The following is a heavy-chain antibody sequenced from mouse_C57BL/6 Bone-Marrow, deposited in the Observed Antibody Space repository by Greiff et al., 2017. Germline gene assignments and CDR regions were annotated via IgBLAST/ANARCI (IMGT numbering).Heavy chain of an antibody. CDR3: ARQNPPITSDAMDY. CDR1: GYTFTDYN. Sequence: VQLQQSGPELVKPGASVKIPCKASGYTFTDYNMDWVKQSHGKSLEWIGDINPNNGGTIYNQKFKGKATLTVDKSSSTAYMELRSLTSEDTAVYYCARQNPPITSDAMDYWGQGTSVTVSS. CDR2: INPNNGGT. D-gene: IGHD1-1*01. J-gene: IGHJ4*01. V-gene: IGHV1-18*01.